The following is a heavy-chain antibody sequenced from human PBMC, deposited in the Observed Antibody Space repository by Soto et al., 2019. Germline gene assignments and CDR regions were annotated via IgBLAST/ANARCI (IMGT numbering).Heavy chain of an antibody. V-gene: IGHV3-30-3*01. J-gene: IGHJ4*02. Sequence: GGSLRLSCAASGFTFSSYAMHWVRQAPGKGLEWVAVISYDGSNKYYADSVKGRFTISRDNSKNTLYLQMNSLRAEDTAVYYCARGGGSSSPLTDYWGQGTLVTVSS. CDR1: GFTFSSYA. CDR2: ISYDGSNK. D-gene: IGHD1-26*01. CDR3: ARGGGSSSPLTDY.